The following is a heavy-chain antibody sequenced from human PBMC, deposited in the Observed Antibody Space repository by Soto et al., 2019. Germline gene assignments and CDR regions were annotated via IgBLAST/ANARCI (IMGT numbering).Heavy chain of an antibody. D-gene: IGHD5-18*01. J-gene: IGHJ5*02. CDR1: GTSISSTFW. CDR3: ARGRGYSYGLDP. Sequence: SETLSLTCAVSGTSISSTFWWTWVRQPPGKGLEWIGEVYHTGTTKYNPSLKNRVTISVDKSNNQFSLELRSVTAADTAVYYCARGRGYSYGLDPWGQGTLVTVSS. V-gene: IGHV4-4*02. CDR2: VYHTGTT.